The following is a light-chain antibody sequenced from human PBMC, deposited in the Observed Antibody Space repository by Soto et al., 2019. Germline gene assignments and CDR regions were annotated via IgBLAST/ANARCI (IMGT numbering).Light chain of an antibody. J-gene: IGKJ4*01. CDR1: QSVSSN. Sequence: EIVMTQSPATLSVSPGERATLSCRASQSVSSNLAWYQQKPGQAPTLLIYGASTRATGSPARLSGSGSGTEYTLTISSLQSEDLAVYYCQQYNSWPPLTFGGGTKVEIK. CDR3: QQYNSWPPLT. V-gene: IGKV3-15*01. CDR2: GAS.